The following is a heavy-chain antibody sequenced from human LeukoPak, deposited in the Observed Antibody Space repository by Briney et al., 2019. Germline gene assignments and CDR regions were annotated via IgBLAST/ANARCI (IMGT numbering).Heavy chain of an antibody. CDR1: GYTFTTYY. CDR3: ARVGSAAATADY. V-gene: IGHV1-46*01. J-gene: IGHJ4*02. D-gene: IGHD6-25*01. Sequence: SVKVSCKASGYTFTTYYMHWMRQAPGQGPEWMGIINPRGGSTDYARKFQGRITMTSDTSTSTVYMELNSLTSDDTAIYFCARVGSAAATADYWGQGTLVTVSS. CDR2: INPRGGST.